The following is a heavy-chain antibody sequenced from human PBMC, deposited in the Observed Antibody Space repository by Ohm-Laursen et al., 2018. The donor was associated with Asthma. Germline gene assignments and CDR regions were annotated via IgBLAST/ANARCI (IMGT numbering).Heavy chain of an antibody. V-gene: IGHV4-31*03. J-gene: IGHJ4*02. CDR1: GGSIGSVDYS. Sequence: SQTLSLTCTVSGGSIGSVDYSWSWIRQHPGEGLEWIGYIYYSGATYYNPSLKSRLIISLDTSKNQFSLKLSSVTAAGTAVYYCAREGGVYGDYVGYFDYWGQGTLVTVSS. D-gene: IGHD4-17*01. CDR3: AREGGVYGDYVGYFDY. CDR2: IYYSGAT.